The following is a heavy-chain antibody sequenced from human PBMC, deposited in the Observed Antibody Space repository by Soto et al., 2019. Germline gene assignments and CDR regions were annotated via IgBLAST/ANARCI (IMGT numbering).Heavy chain of an antibody. V-gene: IGHV3-15*01. CDR1: GFTFSNAW. J-gene: IGHJ4*02. CDR2: IKSKTDGGTT. CDR3: TTGYIVVVVAATVYFDY. D-gene: IGHD2-15*01. Sequence: GGSLRLSCAASGFTFSNAWMSWVRQAPGKGLEWVGRIKSKTDGGTTDYAAPVKGRFTISRDDSKNTLYLQMNSLKTEDTAVYYCTTGYIVVVVAATVYFDYWGQGTLVTVSS.